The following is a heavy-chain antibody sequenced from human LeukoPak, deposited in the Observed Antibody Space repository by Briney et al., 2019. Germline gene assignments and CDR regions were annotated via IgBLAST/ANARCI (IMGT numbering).Heavy chain of an antibody. CDR2: ISSSGSTT. CDR1: GYTFSSYE. V-gene: IGHV3-48*03. CDR3: ARVLGGTNRCYFDQ. D-gene: IGHD1-14*01. J-gene: IGHJ4*02. Sequence: PGGSLSLSCAASGYTFSSYEMNWVRQAPGKGLEWVSYISSSGSTTNYADSVKGRFTISRDNGKKSLYLQMNCLRAEDTAVYYCARVLGGTNRCYFDQWGQGPLVTVSS.